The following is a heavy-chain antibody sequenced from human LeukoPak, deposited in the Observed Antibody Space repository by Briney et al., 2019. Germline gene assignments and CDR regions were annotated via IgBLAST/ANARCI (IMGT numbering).Heavy chain of an antibody. V-gene: IGHV4-34*08. Sequence: SETLSRNCAVDGGTFSGYYWIWIRQPPGKGQEWIWAINHSGSTNYTPSLKSRVTISVDTAKNHLYLKRSSVTAADPAVYHCARLGLSIVVVPAADWGYYMDVWGKGTTVTVSS. CDR3: ARLGLSIVVVPAADWGYYMDV. D-gene: IGHD2-2*01. CDR1: GGTFSGYY. J-gene: IGHJ6*03. CDR2: INHSGST.